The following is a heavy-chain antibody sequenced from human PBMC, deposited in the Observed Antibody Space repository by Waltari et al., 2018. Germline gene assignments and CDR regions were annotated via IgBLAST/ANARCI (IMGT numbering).Heavy chain of an antibody. CDR3: AKEHQRLGPSHFDY. V-gene: IGHV3-23*01. CDR1: GFTFSDYA. D-gene: IGHD2-2*01. J-gene: IGHJ4*02. Sequence: ELQLLESGGDLVQPGGSLRLSCAASGFTFSDYAMSWVGQAPGKGLGGVSAIGGSGYDQYYPDSVKVRFTISRDNSKNTLYLQMNSLRAEDTALYYCAKEHQRLGPSHFDYWGQGSLVTVSS. CDR2: IGGSGYDQ.